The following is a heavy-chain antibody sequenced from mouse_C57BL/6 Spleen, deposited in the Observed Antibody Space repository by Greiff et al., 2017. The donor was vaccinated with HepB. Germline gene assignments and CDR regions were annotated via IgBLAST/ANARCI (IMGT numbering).Heavy chain of an antibody. CDR1: GYSFTSYY. CDR3: ARELLYAMDY. V-gene: IGHV1-66*01. Sequence: VQLVESGPELVKPGASVKISCKASGYSFTSYYIHWVKQRPGQGLEWIGWIYPGSGNTKYNEKFKGKATLTADTSSSTAYMQLSSLTSEDSAVYYCARELLYAMDYWGQGTSVTVSS. CDR2: IYPGSGNT. J-gene: IGHJ4*01.